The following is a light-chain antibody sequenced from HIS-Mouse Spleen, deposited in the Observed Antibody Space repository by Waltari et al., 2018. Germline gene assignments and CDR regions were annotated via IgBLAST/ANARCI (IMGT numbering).Light chain of an antibody. CDR1: SSDVGGYNC. Sequence: QSALTQPRSVSGSPGQSVTIPCPGTSSDVGGYNCVPWYQQHQGKAPKLMIYDVSKRPSGVPDRFSGSKSGNTASLTISGLQAEDEADYYCCSYAGSYPVVFGGGTKLTVL. V-gene: IGLV2-11*01. CDR2: DVS. CDR3: CSYAGSYPVV. J-gene: IGLJ2*01.